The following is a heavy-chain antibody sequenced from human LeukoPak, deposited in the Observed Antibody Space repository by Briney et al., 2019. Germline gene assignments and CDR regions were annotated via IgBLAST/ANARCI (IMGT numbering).Heavy chain of an antibody. J-gene: IGHJ5*02. D-gene: IGHD2-21*02. CDR2: ISAYNGNT. CDR3: AKAYCGGDCYSNWFDP. Sequence: ASVKVSCKASGYTFTSYGISWVRQAPGQGLEWMGWISAYNGNTNYAQKLQGRVTMTTDTSTGTAYMELRSLRSDDTAVYYCAKAYCGGDCYSNWFDPWGQGTLVTVSS. V-gene: IGHV1-18*01. CDR1: GYTFTSYG.